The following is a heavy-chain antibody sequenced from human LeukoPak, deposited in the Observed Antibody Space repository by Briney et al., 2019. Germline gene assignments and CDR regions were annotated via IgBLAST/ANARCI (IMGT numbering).Heavy chain of an antibody. D-gene: IGHD5-12*01. J-gene: IGHJ6*03. CDR2: MYHSGKP. Sequence: SETLSLTCIVSGSSITSLHSWGWIRQPPGKGLEWVGSMYHSGKPYYNPSLKSRVTIPADTSKNQFSLKLTSVTAADTAIYYCARAYEDYMDVWGKGTTVTVSS. V-gene: IGHV4-38-2*02. CDR3: ARAYEDYMDV. CDR1: GSSITSLHS.